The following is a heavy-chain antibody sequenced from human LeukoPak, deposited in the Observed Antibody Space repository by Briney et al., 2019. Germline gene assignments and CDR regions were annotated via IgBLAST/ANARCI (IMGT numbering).Heavy chain of an antibody. Sequence: PSETLSLTCTVSGGSISSYYWSWIRQPPGRGLEWIGYIYYSGSTNYNPSLKSRVTISVDTSKNQFSLKLSSVTAADTAVYYCARGWAYGLGYWGQGTLVTVSS. CDR3: ARGWAYGLGY. J-gene: IGHJ4*02. V-gene: IGHV4-59*01. D-gene: IGHD3/OR15-3a*01. CDR2: IYYSGST. CDR1: GGSISSYY.